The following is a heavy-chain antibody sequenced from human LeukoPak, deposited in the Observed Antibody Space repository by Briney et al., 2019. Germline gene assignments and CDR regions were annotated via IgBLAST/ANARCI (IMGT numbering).Heavy chain of an antibody. V-gene: IGHV4-4*07. CDR3: ARGHSIAARPYNWFDP. Sequence: SETLSLTCTVSGGSISSYYWSWIRQPAGKGLEWIGRIYTSGSTNYNPSLKSRVTISVDRSKNQFSLKLSSVTAADTAVYYCARGHSIAARPYNWFDPWGQGTLVTVSS. CDR1: GGSISSYY. CDR2: IYTSGST. D-gene: IGHD6-6*01. J-gene: IGHJ5*02.